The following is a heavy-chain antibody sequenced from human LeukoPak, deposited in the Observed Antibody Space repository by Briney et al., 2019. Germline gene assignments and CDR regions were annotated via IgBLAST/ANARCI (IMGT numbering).Heavy chain of an antibody. D-gene: IGHD1-1*01. CDR2: IKQDGGEK. CDR3: ARYLTTGGFDI. J-gene: IGHJ3*02. CDR1: GFTFSTSW. Sequence: GGSLRLSCAASGFTFSTSWMSWVRQAPGKGPEWVANIKQDGGEKYYVDSVKGRFTISRDNAKNSLYLQMNSLRGEDTAVYSCARYLTTGGFDIWGQGTMVTVSS. V-gene: IGHV3-7*01.